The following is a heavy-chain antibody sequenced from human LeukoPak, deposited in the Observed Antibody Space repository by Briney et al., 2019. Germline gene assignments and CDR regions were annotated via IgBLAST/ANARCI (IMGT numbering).Heavy chain of an antibody. Sequence: GGSLTLSCAASGFTFSSYAMSWVREAPARGLEWVSSLRGNGDTFYADSVKGRFTISRDNSKNTLYLQMNSLRAEDTAVYYCAKGAQEDWKRWDYWGQGTLVTVSS. V-gene: IGHV3-23*01. CDR2: LRGNGDT. D-gene: IGHD1-1*01. CDR1: GFTFSSYA. CDR3: AKGAQEDWKRWDY. J-gene: IGHJ4*02.